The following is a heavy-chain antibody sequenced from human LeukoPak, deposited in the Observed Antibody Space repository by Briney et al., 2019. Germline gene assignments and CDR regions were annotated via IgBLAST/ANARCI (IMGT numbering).Heavy chain of an antibody. CDR2: ISSSSSTR. V-gene: IGHV3-48*04. Sequence: PGGSLRLSCAASGFTFSDYSMFWVRQAPGKGLEWVSDISSSSSTRFYADSVKGRFTISRDNAKNSLYLQMNNLRAEDTAVYYCARDLWVVGSTDTLASWGQGTLVTVSS. CDR1: GFTFSDYS. D-gene: IGHD1-26*01. CDR3: ARDLWVVGSTDTLAS. J-gene: IGHJ5*02.